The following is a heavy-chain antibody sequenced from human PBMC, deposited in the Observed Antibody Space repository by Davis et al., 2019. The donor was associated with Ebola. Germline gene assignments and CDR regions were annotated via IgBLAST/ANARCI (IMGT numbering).Heavy chain of an antibody. D-gene: IGHD3-3*01. CDR1: GFTFTSSA. V-gene: IGHV1-58*01. CDR3: AAPRGHVYYDFGSGYEYYGMDV. J-gene: IGHJ6*02. Sequence: SVKVSCKASGFTFTSSAVQWVRQARGQRLEWIGWIVVGSGNTNYAQKFQERVNITRDMSTSTAYMELSSLRSEETAVYYCAAPRGHVYYDFGSGYEYYGMDVWGQGTTVTVSS. CDR2: IVVGSGNT.